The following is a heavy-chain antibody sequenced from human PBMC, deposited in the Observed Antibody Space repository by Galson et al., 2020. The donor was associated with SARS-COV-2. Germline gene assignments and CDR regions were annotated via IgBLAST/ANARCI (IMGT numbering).Heavy chain of an antibody. Sequence: GGSLRLSCAASGFTFSSYAMHWVRQAPGKGLEWVAVISYDGSNTYYADSVKGRFTISRDNSKNTLYLQMNSLRAEDTAVYYCARDPTAYYDFWSGYFYGMDVWGQGTTVTVSS. J-gene: IGHJ6*02. D-gene: IGHD3-3*01. V-gene: IGHV3-30*01. CDR2: ISYDGSNT. CDR3: ARDPTAYYDFWSGYFYGMDV. CDR1: GFTFSSYA.